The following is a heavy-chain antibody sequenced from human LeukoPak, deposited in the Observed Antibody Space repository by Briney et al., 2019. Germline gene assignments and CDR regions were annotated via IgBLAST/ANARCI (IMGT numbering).Heavy chain of an antibody. D-gene: IGHD3-22*01. V-gene: IGHV4-4*02. CDR2: IYHSGST. J-gene: IGHJ4*02. CDR3: ARVPYDSSGYYGTDDY. Sequence: SETLSLTCAVSGGSISSSNWWSWVRQPPGKGLEWIGEIYHSGSTNYNPSLKSRVTISVDKSKNQFSLKLSSVTAADTAVYYCARVPYDSSGYYGTDDYWGQGTLVTVSS. CDR1: GGSISSSNW.